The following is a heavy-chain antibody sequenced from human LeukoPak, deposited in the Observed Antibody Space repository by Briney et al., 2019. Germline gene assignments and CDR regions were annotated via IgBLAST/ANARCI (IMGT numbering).Heavy chain of an antibody. Sequence: GGSLRLSCAASGFTVSSNYMSWVHQAPGKGLEWVALISHDGSNKYYADSVKGRFTISRDNSKNTLYLQMNSLRAEDTAVYYCSGGYHWSDYWGQGTLVTVSS. CDR2: ISHDGSNK. V-gene: IGHV3-30*03. D-gene: IGHD5-12*01. J-gene: IGHJ4*02. CDR3: SGGYHWSDY. CDR1: GFTVSSNY.